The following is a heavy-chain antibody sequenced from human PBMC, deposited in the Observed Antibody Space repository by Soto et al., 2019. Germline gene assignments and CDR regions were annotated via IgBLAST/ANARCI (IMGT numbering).Heavy chain of an antibody. D-gene: IGHD6-19*01. Sequence: QVQLVQSGAEVKKPGASVKVSCKTSGYTFTNYGISWVRQAPGQGLEWMGWISAYNGNTKYTQRLQGRVSMTTDTSTSTANMELGSMRSDETAIYYCAKAERYRSGWYELDPWGQGTLVTVSS. CDR1: GYTFTNYG. J-gene: IGHJ5*02. V-gene: IGHV1-18*01. CDR2: ISAYNGNT. CDR3: AKAERYRSGWYELDP.